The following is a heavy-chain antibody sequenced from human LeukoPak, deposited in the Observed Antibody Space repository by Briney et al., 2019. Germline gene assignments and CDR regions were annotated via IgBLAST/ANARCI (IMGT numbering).Heavy chain of an antibody. CDR1: GYTFTGYY. J-gene: IGHJ6*03. CDR3: ARGVVVPAALKTNYYYYYMDV. D-gene: IGHD2-2*01. CDR2: INPNSGGT. V-gene: IGHV1-2*02. Sequence: ASVKVSCKASGYTFTGYYMHWVRQAPGQGLEWMGWINPNSGGTNYAQKFQGRVTMTRDTSISTAYMELSRLRSDDTAVYYCARGVVVPAALKTNYYYYYMDVWGKGTTVTISS.